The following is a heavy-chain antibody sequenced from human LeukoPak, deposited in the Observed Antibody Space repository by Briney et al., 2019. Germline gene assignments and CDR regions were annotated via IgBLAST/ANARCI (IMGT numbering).Heavy chain of an antibody. V-gene: IGHV1-2*06. CDR3: ATTTATSGSSLY. CDR1: GYTFIDYY. Sequence: ASVKVSCKASGYTFIDYYIHWVRQAPGQGLEWMGRINPNSGGTNFAQKFQGRVTMTSDTSISTGYMELSRLTSDDAAVYYCATTTATSGSSLYWGQGTLVNVAS. D-gene: IGHD6-19*01. CDR2: INPNSGGT. J-gene: IGHJ4*02.